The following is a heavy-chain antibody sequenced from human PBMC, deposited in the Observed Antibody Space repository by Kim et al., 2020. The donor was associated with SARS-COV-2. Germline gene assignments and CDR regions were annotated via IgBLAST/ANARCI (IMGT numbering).Heavy chain of an antibody. CDR1: GGSISSGGYY. CDR3: ASAPRSGIFGVVNWFDP. V-gene: IGHV4-31*03. Sequence: SETLSLTCTVSGGSISSGGYYWSWIRQHPGKGLEWIGYIYYSGSTYYNPSLKSRVTISVDTSKNQFSLKLSSVTAADTAVYYCASAPRSGIFGVVNWFDPWGQGTLVTVSS. J-gene: IGHJ5*02. CDR2: IYYSGST. D-gene: IGHD3-3*01.